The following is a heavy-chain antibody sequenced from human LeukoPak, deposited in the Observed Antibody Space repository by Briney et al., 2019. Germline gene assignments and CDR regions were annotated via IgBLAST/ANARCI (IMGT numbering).Heavy chain of an antibody. CDR2: IYPGDSDT. V-gene: IGHV5-51*01. CDR3: ARHAIAVAGSVRMVDY. CDR1: GYSFTSYW. J-gene: IGHJ4*02. D-gene: IGHD6-13*01. Sequence: LGESLKISCKGSGYSFTSYWIGWVRQMPGKGLEWMGIIYPGDSDTRYSPSFQGQVTISADKSISTAYLQWSSLKASDTAMYYCARHAIAVAGSVRMVDYWGQGTLVTVSS.